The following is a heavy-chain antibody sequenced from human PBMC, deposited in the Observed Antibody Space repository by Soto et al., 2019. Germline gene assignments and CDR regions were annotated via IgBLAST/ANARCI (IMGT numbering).Heavy chain of an antibody. Sequence: ASVKVSCKASGYSFTIYGITWVRQAPGQGLEWMGWISTYDGNTNYAQNFQGRVSMARDTSTSTAYMELRSLRSDDTAVYYCARDRGRSCVGGICPFDYWGQGTLVTVSS. V-gene: IGHV1-18*01. CDR1: GYSFTIYG. CDR2: ISTYDGNT. CDR3: ARDRGRSCVGGICPFDY. D-gene: IGHD2-15*01. J-gene: IGHJ4*02.